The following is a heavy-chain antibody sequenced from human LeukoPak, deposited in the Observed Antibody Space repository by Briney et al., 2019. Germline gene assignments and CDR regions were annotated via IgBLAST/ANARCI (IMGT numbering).Heavy chain of an antibody. J-gene: IGHJ4*02. V-gene: IGHV3-23*01. CDR3: AKGPYVGYCSSISCRFDH. CDR1: GFTFSSYSRYA. D-gene: IGHD2-2*01. Sequence: GGSLRLSCAASGFTFSSYSRYAMSWVRQAPVKGLEWVSAISGSGGSTYYADSVKGRFTISRDNSKNTLYLEMNSLRAEDTAVYYCAKGPYVGYCSSISCRFDHWGQGTLVTVSS. CDR2: ISGSGGST.